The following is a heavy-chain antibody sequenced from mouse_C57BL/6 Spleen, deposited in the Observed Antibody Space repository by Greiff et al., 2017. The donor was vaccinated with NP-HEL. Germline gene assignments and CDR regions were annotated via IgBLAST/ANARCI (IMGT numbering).Heavy chain of an antibody. Sequence: EVKLVESGGGLVKPGGSLKLSCAASGFTFSDYGMHWVRQAPEKGLEWVAYISSGSSTIYYADTVKGRFTISRDNAKNTLFLQMTSLRSEDTAMYYCARGTLYYGSTFFDYWGQGTTLTVSS. V-gene: IGHV5-17*01. D-gene: IGHD1-1*01. J-gene: IGHJ2*01. CDR1: GFTFSDYG. CDR2: ISSGSSTI. CDR3: ARGTLYYGSTFFDY.